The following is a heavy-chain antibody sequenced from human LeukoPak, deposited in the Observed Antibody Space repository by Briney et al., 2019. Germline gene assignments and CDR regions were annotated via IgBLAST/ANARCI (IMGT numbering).Heavy chain of an antibody. CDR2: ISYDGSNK. CDR1: GFTFSSYA. J-gene: IGHJ4*02. V-gene: IGHV3-30*04. CDR3: ASVFGDHHY. D-gene: IGHD3-10*02. Sequence: QPGGSLRLSCAASGFTFSSYAMHWVRQAPGKGLEWVAVISYDGSNKYYADSVKGRFTISRDNSKNTLYLQMNSLRAEDTAVYYCASVFGDHHYWGQGTLVTVSS.